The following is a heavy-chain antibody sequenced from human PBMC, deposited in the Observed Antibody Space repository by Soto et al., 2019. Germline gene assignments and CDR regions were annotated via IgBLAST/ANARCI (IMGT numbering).Heavy chain of an antibody. V-gene: IGHV1-69*01. CDR1: GGTFSSYA. J-gene: IGHJ6*02. CDR2: IIPIFGTA. D-gene: IGHD3-9*01. CDR3: ARDFIDYDILTGYPTYYYGMDV. Sequence: QVQLVQSGAEVKKPGSSVKVSCKASGGTFSSYAISWVRQAPGQGLEWMGGIIPIFGTANYAQKFQGRVTITADASTSTAYMELSSLRSEDTAVYYCARDFIDYDILTGYPTYYYGMDVWGQGTTVTVSS.